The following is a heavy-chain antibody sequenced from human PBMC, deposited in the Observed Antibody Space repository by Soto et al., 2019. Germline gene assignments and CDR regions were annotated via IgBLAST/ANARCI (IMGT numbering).Heavy chain of an antibody. CDR1: GFTFSSYA. D-gene: IGHD3-3*01. Sequence: EVQLLESGGGLVQPGGSLRLSCAASGFTFSSYAMSWVRQAPGKGLEWVSAISGSGGSTYYADSVKGRFTISRDTSKNTLYLQMNSLRADDTAVYYCAKGENYDFWIGYRPNDYGGQGTVVTVSS. V-gene: IGHV3-23*01. CDR2: ISGSGGST. J-gene: IGHJ4*02. CDR3: AKGENYDFWIGYRPNDY.